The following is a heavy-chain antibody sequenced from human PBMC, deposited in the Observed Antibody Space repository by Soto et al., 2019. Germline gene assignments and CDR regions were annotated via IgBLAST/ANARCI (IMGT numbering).Heavy chain of an antibody. CDR1: GFTFSRYA. CDR2: ISGSGGST. CDR3: ARDLVELAGYYDILTGNYGPILGY. Sequence: PGGSLRLSCAASGFTFSRYAMSWVRQAPGKGLEWVSVISGSGGSTYHADSVKGRFTISRDNSKNTLYLQMNSLRAEDTAVYYCARDLVELAGYYDILTGNYGPILGYWGQGTLVTVSS. J-gene: IGHJ4*02. D-gene: IGHD3-9*01. V-gene: IGHV3-23*01.